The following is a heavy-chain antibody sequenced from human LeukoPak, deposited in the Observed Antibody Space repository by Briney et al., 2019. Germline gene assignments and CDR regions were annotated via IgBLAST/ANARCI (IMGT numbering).Heavy chain of an antibody. D-gene: IGHD5-24*01. CDR1: GGSITTYS. V-gene: IGHV4-59*01. CDR2: IYYSGST. Sequence: SETLSLTCTVSGGSITTYSWSWMRQPPGNGLEWIANIYYSGSTNINPSLKNRVTISGDTSKNQFSLKLSSVTAADTAVYYCARGGWLPTTGFDYWGQGTLVTVSS. J-gene: IGHJ4*02. CDR3: ARGGWLPTTGFDY.